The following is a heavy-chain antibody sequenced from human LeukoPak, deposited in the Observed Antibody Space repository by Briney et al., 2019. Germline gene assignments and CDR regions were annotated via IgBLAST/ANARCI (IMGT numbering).Heavy chain of an antibody. CDR3: ARASIGDYVWGSYRLYYFDY. CDR2: ISYDGSNK. V-gene: IGHV3-30-3*01. Sequence: GGSLRLSCAASGFTFSSYAMRWVRQAPGKGLEWVAVISYDGSNKYYADSVKGRFTISRDNSKNTLYLQMNSLRAEDTAVYYCARASIGDYVWGSYRLYYFDYWGQGTLVTVSS. J-gene: IGHJ4*02. CDR1: GFTFSSYA. D-gene: IGHD3-16*02.